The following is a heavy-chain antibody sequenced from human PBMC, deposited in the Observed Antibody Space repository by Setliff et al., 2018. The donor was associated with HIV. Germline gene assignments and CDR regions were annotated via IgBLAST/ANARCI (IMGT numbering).Heavy chain of an antibody. CDR1: GGSMSSYY. V-gene: IGHV4-59*01. CDR2: IYYTGST. CDR3: ARNRVPSSL. D-gene: IGHD3-10*01. Sequence: SETVSLTCTVSGGSMSSYYWSWIRQPPGKGLEWIGSIYYTGSTDYNPSLMSRVTISLDTPKNQFSLKLNSVIAADTAVYYCARNRVPSSLWGQGTLVTVSS. J-gene: IGHJ4*02.